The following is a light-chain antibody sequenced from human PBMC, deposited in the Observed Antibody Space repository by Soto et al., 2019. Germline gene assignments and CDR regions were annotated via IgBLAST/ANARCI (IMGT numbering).Light chain of an antibody. Sequence: EIVLTQSPATLSLSPGERATLSCTASQSVSSNLGWYQQKPGQAPSLLIYDASKRAAGIPARFSGSGSGTDFTLTISSLETEDFAVYYCQQRHDWPRTFGQGTKVEIK. CDR1: QSVSSN. CDR2: DAS. J-gene: IGKJ1*01. V-gene: IGKV3-11*01. CDR3: QQRHDWPRT.